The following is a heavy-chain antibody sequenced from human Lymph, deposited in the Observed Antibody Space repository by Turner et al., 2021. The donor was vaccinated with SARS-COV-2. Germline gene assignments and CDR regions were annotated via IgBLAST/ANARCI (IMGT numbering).Heavy chain of an antibody. V-gene: IGHV3-15*01. CDR3: TTHSAPDY. CDR2: IKTKTDGGTT. D-gene: IGHD6-13*01. CDR1: GFTFSNAW. Sequence: EVQLVDSGGGLVKPGGSLRLSCAASGFTFSNAWMTWVRQAPGKGLEWGGSIKTKTDGGTTDDAAHVKGRFTISRDESKNTLYMQMNSLKTEDTAVYYCTTHSAPDYWGQGTLVTVSS. J-gene: IGHJ4*02.